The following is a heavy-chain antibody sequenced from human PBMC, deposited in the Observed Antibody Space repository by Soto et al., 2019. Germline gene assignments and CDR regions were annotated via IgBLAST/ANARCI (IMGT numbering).Heavy chain of an antibody. CDR2: TTYDGGIK. CDR3: AGALENPYFYYGLNV. V-gene: IGHV3-30*03. J-gene: IGHJ6*02. Sequence: GGSLSLSCAASGFSFSSYGMELVRLAPGKGLEWVAATTYDGGIKHYVDSVKGRFTISRDNSKNTLYLQMNSLRVEDTATYYCAGALENPYFYYGLNVWGQGTTVTVSS. CDR1: GFSFSSYG. D-gene: IGHD1-1*01.